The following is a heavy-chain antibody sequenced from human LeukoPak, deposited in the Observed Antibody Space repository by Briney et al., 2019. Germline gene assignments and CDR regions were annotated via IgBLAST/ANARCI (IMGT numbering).Heavy chain of an antibody. V-gene: IGHV4-59*08. CDR2: IYYSGST. D-gene: IGHD6-13*01. CDR1: GGSISSYY. Sequence: SETLSLTCTVSGGSISSYYWSWIRQPPGKGLEWIGYIYYSGSTNYNPSLKSRVTISVDTSKNQFSLKLSSVTAADTAVYYCASLRIAAAGTCWFDPWGQGTLVTVSS. CDR3: ASLRIAAAGTCWFDP. J-gene: IGHJ5*02.